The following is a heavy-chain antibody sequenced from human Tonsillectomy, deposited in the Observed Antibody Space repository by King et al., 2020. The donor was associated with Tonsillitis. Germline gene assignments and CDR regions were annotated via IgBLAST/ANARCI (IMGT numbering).Heavy chain of an antibody. D-gene: IGHD6-13*01. CDR1: GFTFSSYG. J-gene: IGHJ4*02. CDR2: ISYDGSNK. CDR3: AKEVIAAAGATFDY. V-gene: IGHV3-30*18. Sequence: VQLVESGGGVVQPGRSLRLSCAASGFTFSSYGMHWVRQAPGKGLEWVAVISYDGSNKYYADSVKGRFTISRDNSKNTLYLQMNSLRAEDTAVYYSAKEVIAAAGATFDYWGQGTLVTVSS.